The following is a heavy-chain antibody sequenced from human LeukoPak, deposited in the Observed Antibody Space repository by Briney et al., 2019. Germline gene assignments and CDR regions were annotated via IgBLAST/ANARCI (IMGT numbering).Heavy chain of an antibody. CDR3: ARRGTTSQYFDY. J-gene: IGHJ4*02. V-gene: IGHV3-23*01. D-gene: IGHD1-7*01. CDR2: ISGSGGST. CDR1: GFTFSSYA. Sequence: GGSLRLSCAASGFTFSSYAMSWVPQAPGKGLEWVSAISGSGGSTYYADSVKGRFTISRDNSKNTLYLQMNSLRAEDTAVYYCARRGTTSQYFDYWGQGTLVTVSS.